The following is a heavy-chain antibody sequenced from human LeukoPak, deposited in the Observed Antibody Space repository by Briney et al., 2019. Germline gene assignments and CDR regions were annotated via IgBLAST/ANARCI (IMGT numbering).Heavy chain of an antibody. V-gene: IGHV3-21*01. CDR3: AKRHYDFWSGYYDY. D-gene: IGHD3-3*01. CDR1: GFTFSSYS. Sequence: GGSLRLSCAASGFTFSSYSMNWVRQAPGKGLEWVSSISSSSSYIYYADSVKGRFTISRDNAKNSLYLQMNSLRAEDTAVYYCAKRHYDFWSGYYDYWGQGTLVTVSS. CDR2: ISSSSSYI. J-gene: IGHJ4*02.